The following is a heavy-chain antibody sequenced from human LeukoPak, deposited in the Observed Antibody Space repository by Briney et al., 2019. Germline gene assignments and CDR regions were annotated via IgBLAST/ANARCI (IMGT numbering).Heavy chain of an antibody. CDR2: IRYDGGNK. CDR1: GFTLGDYG. D-gene: IGHD5-18*01. V-gene: IGHV3-30*02. CDR3: AKRGYSYGPDDFDY. J-gene: IGHJ4*02. Sequence: PEGSLRLSCAASGFTLGDYGMHWVRQAPGKGLEWVAFIRYDGGNKYYADSVKGRFTISRDNSKNTLYLQMNSLRAEDTAVYYCAKRGYSYGPDDFDYWGQGTLVTVSS.